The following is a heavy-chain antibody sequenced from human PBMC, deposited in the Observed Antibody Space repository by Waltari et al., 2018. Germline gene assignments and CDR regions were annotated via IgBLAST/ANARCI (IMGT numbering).Heavy chain of an antibody. V-gene: IGHV4-34*01. CDR1: GGSFSGYY. D-gene: IGHD3-10*01. J-gene: IGHJ6*02. CDR3: AGQITMVRGVISVYYYYGMDV. Sequence: QVQLQQWGAGLLKPSETLSLTCAVYGGSFSGYYWSWIRQPPGKGLEWIGEINQSGSTNYNPSLKSRVTISVDTSKNQFSLKLSSVTAADTAVYYCAGQITMVRGVISVYYYYGMDVWGQGTTVTVSS. CDR2: INQSGST.